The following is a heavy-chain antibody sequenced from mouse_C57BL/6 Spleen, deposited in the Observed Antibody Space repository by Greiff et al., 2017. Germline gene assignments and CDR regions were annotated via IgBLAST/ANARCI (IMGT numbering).Heavy chain of an antibody. V-gene: IGHV1-82*01. CDR1: GYAFSSSW. J-gene: IGHJ3*01. Sequence: QVQLKQSGPELVKPGASVKISCKASGYAFSSSWMNWVKQRPGKGLEWIGRIYPGDGDTNYNGKFKGKATLTADKSSSTDYMQLSCLTSDDSAVYFCASGGWERFAYWGQGTLVTVSA. CDR2: IYPGDGDT. CDR3: ASGGWERFAY. D-gene: IGHD4-1*01.